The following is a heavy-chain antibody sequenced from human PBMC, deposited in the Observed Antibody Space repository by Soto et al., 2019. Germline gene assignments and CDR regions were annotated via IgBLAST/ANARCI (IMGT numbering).Heavy chain of an antibody. J-gene: IGHJ3*01. V-gene: IGHV1-69*02. CDR2: IIPILGIA. Sequence: QVQLVQSGAEVKKPGSSVKVSCKASGGTFSSYTISWVRQAPGQGLEWMGRIIPILGIANYAQKFQGRVTITADNFTSTAYMELSSLRSEDTAVYYCARVKSGYSCYDYAFDFWGQGTMVTVSS. CDR1: GGTFSSYT. D-gene: IGHD5-12*01. CDR3: ARVKSGYSCYDYAFDF.